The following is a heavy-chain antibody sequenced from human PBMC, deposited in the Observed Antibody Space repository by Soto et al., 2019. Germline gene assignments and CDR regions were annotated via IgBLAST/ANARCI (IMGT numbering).Heavy chain of an antibody. D-gene: IGHD4-17*01. CDR3: ARESGGTTATLDYYYFYMDV. CDR2: INPNSGRT. V-gene: IGHV1-2*04. CDR1: GYAFSQFY. Sequence: QVQLVQSGAEVKKPGASVKVSCKASGYAFSQFYIHWMRQAPGQGLEWMGWINPNSGRTKFAQNFQGWVTMTRDTSIKTVYMELSGPKSDATAVYYCARESGGTTATLDYYYFYMDVWDNGTTVTVSS. J-gene: IGHJ6*03.